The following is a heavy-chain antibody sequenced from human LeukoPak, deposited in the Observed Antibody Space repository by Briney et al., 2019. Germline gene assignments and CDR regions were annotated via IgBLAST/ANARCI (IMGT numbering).Heavy chain of an antibody. D-gene: IGHD6-13*01. CDR3: AGVGFSRSGRCFDP. J-gene: IGHJ5*02. V-gene: IGHV4-59*01. CDR1: GGSISSYH. CDR2: IYTSGST. Sequence: SETLSLTCTVSGGSISSYHWSWIRQSPGKGLEWFGNIYTSGSTNYNPSLESRVTISVDTSKNQFSLKLTSVTAADTAVYYCAGVGFSRSGRCFDPWGQGTLVTVSS.